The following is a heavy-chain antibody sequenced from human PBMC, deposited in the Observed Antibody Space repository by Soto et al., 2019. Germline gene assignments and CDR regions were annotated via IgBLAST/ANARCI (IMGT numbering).Heavy chain of an antibody. D-gene: IGHD6-19*01. J-gene: IGHJ4*02. Sequence: SETLSLTCTVSGGSISTYYWSWIRQPPGKGLEWIGYIYYSGSTNYNPSLKSRVTISVDTSKNQFSLKLSSVTAADTAVYYCARRYSSGFDYWGQGTLVTVSS. V-gene: IGHV4-59*01. CDR1: GGSISTYY. CDR2: IYYSGST. CDR3: ARRYSSGFDY.